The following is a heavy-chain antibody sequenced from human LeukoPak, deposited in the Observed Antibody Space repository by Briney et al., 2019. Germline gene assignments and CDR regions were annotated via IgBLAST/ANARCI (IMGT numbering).Heavy chain of an antibody. CDR1: GYSISSGYH. D-gene: IGHD3-22*01. CDR3: ARVVQSTDSSGFYLPEYFQH. Sequence: PSETLSLTCTVSGYSISSGYHWGWIRQPPGKGLEWIGGIYHSGSTYYNPSLKSRVTISVDTSKNQFSLKLRSVTAADTAVYYCARVVQSTDSSGFYLPEYFQHWGQGTLVTVSS. J-gene: IGHJ1*01. V-gene: IGHV4-38-2*02. CDR2: IYHSGST.